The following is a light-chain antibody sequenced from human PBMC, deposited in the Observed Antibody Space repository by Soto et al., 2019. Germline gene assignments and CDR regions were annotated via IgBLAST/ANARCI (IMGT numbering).Light chain of an antibody. CDR1: QSISSD. CDR2: AAS. J-gene: IGKJ4*01. CDR3: QQRYSTPPIT. V-gene: IGKV1-39*01. Sequence: DIQMTQSPSSLSASVGDRVTITCRASQSISSDLNWYQQNPVKAPKLLIYAASSLQSGVPSMFSGSASGADFTLTISSRQPEYVATCDCQQRYSTPPITFGGGNKVEI.